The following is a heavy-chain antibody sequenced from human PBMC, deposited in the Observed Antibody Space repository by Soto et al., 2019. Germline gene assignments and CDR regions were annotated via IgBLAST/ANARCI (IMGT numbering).Heavy chain of an antibody. CDR1: GYTFTSYA. V-gene: IGHV1-3*01. CDR2: INAGNGNT. Sequence: ASVKVSCKASGYTFTSYAMHWVRQAPGQRLEWMGWINAGNGNTKYSQKFQGRVTITRDTSASTAYMELSSLRSEDTAVYYCARDGYYYGSGSYPPDYWGQGTLVTVSS. D-gene: IGHD3-10*01. J-gene: IGHJ4*02. CDR3: ARDGYYYGSGSYPPDY.